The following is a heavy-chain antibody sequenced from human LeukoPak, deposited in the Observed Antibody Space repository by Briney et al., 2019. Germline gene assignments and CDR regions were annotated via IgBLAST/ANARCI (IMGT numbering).Heavy chain of an antibody. D-gene: IGHD5-18*01. CDR2: IKRDGSDK. V-gene: IGHV3-7*05. CDR1: GFTFSDYW. J-gene: IGHJ4*02. CDR3: ARDGYLDY. Sequence: GGSLRLSCAASGFTFSDYWMAWVRQAPGGGLERVAHIKRDGSDKNYVDPVKGRFTISRDNAKNSVYLQMNSLRVEDTATYYCARDGYLDYWGQGTLVTVSS.